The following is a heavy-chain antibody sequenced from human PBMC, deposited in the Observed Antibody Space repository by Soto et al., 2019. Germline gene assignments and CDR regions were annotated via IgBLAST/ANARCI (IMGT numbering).Heavy chain of an antibody. CDR3: ASSVGATTTTFDY. CDR2: INPSGGST. Sequence: GASVKVSCKASGYTFTRYYMHWVRQAPGQRLEWMGIINPSGGSTSYAQKFQGRVTMTRDTSTSTVYMELSSLRSEDTAVYYCASSVGATTTTFDYWGQGTLVTVSS. D-gene: IGHD1-26*01. V-gene: IGHV1-46*01. J-gene: IGHJ4*02. CDR1: GYTFTRYY.